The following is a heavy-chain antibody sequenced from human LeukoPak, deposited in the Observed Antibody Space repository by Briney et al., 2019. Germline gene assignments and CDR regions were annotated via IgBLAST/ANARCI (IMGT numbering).Heavy chain of an antibody. J-gene: IGHJ4*02. Sequence: GGSLRLSCAASGFTFSSYGMHWVRQTPGKGLEWVAHMRLDGTTKFYADSVQGRFTISRDTSKNALYLQMDNLRTEDTAVYYCVRDHPVFDQWGQGTLVTVSS. V-gene: IGHV3-30*02. CDR2: MRLDGTTK. CDR3: VRDHPVFDQ. CDR1: GFTFSSYG.